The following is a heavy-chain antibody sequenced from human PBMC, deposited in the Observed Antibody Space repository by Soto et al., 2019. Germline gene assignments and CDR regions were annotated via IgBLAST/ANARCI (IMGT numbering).Heavy chain of an antibody. CDR3: AKAISGYNAPLDH. J-gene: IGHJ4*02. CDR1: GFTFSSYA. Sequence: EVQLLESGGGLVQPGGSLRLSCAASGFTFSSYAMNWVRQAPGKGLEWVSVITGSGDSTYYADSVKGRFTISRDNSKNTLYRQMNSLRAEDTAVYYCAKAISGYNAPLDHWGQGTRVTVSS. CDR2: ITGSGDST. D-gene: IGHD1-20*01. V-gene: IGHV3-23*01.